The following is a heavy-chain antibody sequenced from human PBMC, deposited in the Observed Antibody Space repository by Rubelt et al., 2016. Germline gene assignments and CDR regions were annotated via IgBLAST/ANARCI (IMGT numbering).Heavy chain of an antibody. CDR3: ARGCLELLFRGAGTDY. V-gene: IGHV3-23*04. J-gene: IGHJ4*02. CDR2: ISDSGGST. CDR1: GFTFNNAW. Sequence: EVQLVESGGGLVKPGGSLRLSCVVSGFTFNNAWMSWVRQGPGKGLEWVSSISDSGGSTYYADSVKGRFTISRDNSKNTLYLQMNSLRPDDTAIYYCARGCLELLFRGAGTDYWGQGNLVTVSS. D-gene: IGHD2-21*01.